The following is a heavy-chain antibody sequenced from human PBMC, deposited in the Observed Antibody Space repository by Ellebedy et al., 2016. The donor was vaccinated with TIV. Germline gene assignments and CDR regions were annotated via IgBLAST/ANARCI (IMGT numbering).Heavy chain of an antibody. V-gene: IGHV1-8*01. D-gene: IGHD2-21*01. CDR2: MNPNSGST. Sequence: ASVKVSXXASGYTFTSYDINWVRQATGQGLEWMGWMNPNSGSTGYAQKFQGRVTMTRNTSISTAYMELSSLRSEDTAVYYCARGRVGCGGDCGGAYWGQGTLVTVSS. CDR3: ARGRVGCGGDCGGAY. J-gene: IGHJ4*02. CDR1: GYTFTSYD.